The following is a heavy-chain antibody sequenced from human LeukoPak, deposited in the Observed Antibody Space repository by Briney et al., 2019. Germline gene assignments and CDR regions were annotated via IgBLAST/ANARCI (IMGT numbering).Heavy chain of an antibody. V-gene: IGHV3-23*01. CDR1: GFTFSSYA. CDR3: AKSGRSYDSSSGYFFFDS. CDR2: LTFSGAMT. D-gene: IGHD3-22*01. Sequence: SGGSLRLSCAASGFTFSSYAMSWVRQAPGKGLEWVSSLTFSGAMTADSVKGRFTVSRDNSKNTLFLQMDSLRDEDTAIYYCAKSGRSYDSSSGYFFFDSWGQGTLVTVSS. J-gene: IGHJ4*02.